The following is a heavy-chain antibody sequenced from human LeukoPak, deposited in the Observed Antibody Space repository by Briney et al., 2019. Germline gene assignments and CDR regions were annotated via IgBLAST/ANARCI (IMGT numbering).Heavy chain of an antibody. D-gene: IGHD1-20*01. CDR1: GYSISSSYY. Sequence: SETLSLTCSVSGYSISSSYYWGWIRQPPGKGLEWIGSIYYSGGTYYNPSLKSRVTISVDTSKNQFSLKLSSVTAADTAVYYCGRVFYSTNWNLFDPWGQGTLVTVSS. J-gene: IGHJ5*02. CDR2: IYYSGGT. CDR3: GRVFYSTNWNLFDP. V-gene: IGHV4-38-2*02.